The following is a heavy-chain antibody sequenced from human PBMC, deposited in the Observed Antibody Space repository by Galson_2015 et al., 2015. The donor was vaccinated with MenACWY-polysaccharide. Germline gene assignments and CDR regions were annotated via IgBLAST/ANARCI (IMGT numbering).Heavy chain of an antibody. CDR2: MNPNSGNT. V-gene: IGHV1-8*01. J-gene: IGHJ4*01. D-gene: IGHD4-23*01. Sequence: SVKVSCKASGHNFNSYDINWVRQAPGQGLAWMGWMNPNSGNTGYAQKLQGRVTMTRDTSINTAYMELSSLTSEDTAVYYCARWTSRGNPDGYLDYWGHGTQVTVSS. CDR1: GHNFNSYD. CDR3: ARWTSRGNPDGYLDY.